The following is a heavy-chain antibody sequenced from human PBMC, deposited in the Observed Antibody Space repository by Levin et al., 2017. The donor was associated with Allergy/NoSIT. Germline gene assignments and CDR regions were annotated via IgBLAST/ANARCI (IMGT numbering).Heavy chain of an antibody. CDR2: IYYSGST. J-gene: IGHJ6*03. Sequence: GSLRLSCTVSGGSISSYYWSWIRQPPGKGLEWIGYIYYSGSTNYNPSLKSRVTISVDTSKNQFSLKLSSVTAADTAVYYCARAGWGTMVRGVWDYYYYYMDVWGIGTTVTVSS. CDR1: GGSISSYY. D-gene: IGHD3-10*01. CDR3: ARAGWGTMVRGVWDYYYYYMDV. V-gene: IGHV4-59*01.